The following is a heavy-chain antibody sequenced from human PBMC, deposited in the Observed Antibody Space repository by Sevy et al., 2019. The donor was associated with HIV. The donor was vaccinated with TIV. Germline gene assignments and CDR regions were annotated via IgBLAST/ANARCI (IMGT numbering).Heavy chain of an antibody. J-gene: IGHJ4*02. D-gene: IGHD5-18*01. CDR2: ISGSSGST. Sequence: GGSLRLSCAASGFTFSSYAMSWVRRAPGKGLEWVSAISGSSGSTYYADSVKGRFTISRDNSKNTLYLQMNSLRAEDTAVYYCAKELRGYSYGRLFDYWGQGTLVTVSS. V-gene: IGHV3-23*01. CDR1: GFTFSSYA. CDR3: AKELRGYSYGRLFDY.